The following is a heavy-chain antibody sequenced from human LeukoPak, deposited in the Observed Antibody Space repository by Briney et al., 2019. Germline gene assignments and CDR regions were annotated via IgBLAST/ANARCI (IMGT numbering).Heavy chain of an antibody. CDR3: ARLGGEDNYDFWSGSFYYYFDY. J-gene: IGHJ4*02. CDR1: GGSISSSSYY. D-gene: IGHD3-3*01. Sequence: SETLSLTCTVSGGSISSSSYYWGWIRQPPGKGLEWIGSIYYSGSTYYNPSLKSRVTISVDTSKNQFSLKLSSVTAADTAVYYCARLGGEDNYDFWSGSFYYYFDYWGQGTLVTVSS. V-gene: IGHV4-39*01. CDR2: IYYSGST.